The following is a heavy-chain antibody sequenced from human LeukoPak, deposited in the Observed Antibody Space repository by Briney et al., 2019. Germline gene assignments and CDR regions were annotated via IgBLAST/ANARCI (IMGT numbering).Heavy chain of an antibody. D-gene: IGHD2-2*01. CDR3: ARHRPGIVVVPGTKRYYYYMDV. CDR2: IFYSGST. J-gene: IGHJ6*03. V-gene: IGHV4-39*01. Sequence: SETLSLTCTVSGGSISTSNYYWGWIRQPPGKGLEWIGNIFYSGSTYYSPSLKSRVTISLDTSRNQFSLKLSSVTAADTAVYYCARHRPGIVVVPGTKRYYYYMDVWGKGTTVTISS. CDR1: GGSISTSNYY.